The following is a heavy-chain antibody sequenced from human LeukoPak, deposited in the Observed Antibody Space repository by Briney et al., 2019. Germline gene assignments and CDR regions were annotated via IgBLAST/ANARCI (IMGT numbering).Heavy chain of an antibody. CDR1: GGSIGSYY. D-gene: IGHD4-17*01. Sequence: SETLSLTCTVSGGSIGSYYWSWIRQPAGKGLEWIGRLYASGTTYYTPSLKSRVTMSVDTSKNQFSLKLTSVTAAGTAVYYCARAPGTTFDYWGHGNMVTVSS. V-gene: IGHV4-4*07. CDR2: LYASGTT. J-gene: IGHJ4*01. CDR3: ARAPGTTFDY.